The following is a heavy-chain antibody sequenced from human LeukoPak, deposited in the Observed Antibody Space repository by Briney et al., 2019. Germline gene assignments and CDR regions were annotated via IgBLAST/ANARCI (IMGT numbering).Heavy chain of an antibody. J-gene: IGHJ3*02. CDR3: TTAKATTVGLDAFDI. CDR2: IKSKTDGGTT. D-gene: IGHD4-23*01. Sequence: PGGSLRLSCAASGFTFSSYGMHWVRQAPGKGLEWVGRIKSKTDGGTTDYAAPVKGRFTISRDDSKNTLYLQMNSLKTEDTAVYYCTTAKATTVGLDAFDIWGQGTMVTVSS. CDR1: GFTFSSYG. V-gene: IGHV3-15*01.